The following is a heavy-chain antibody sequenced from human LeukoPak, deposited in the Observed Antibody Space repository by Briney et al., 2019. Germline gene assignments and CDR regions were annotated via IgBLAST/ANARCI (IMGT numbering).Heavy chain of an antibody. D-gene: IGHD6-13*01. CDR3: ARASDISWPFEN. J-gene: IGHJ1*01. V-gene: IGHV1-18*01. CDR2: ISAKNGNT. Sequence: GASVKVSCKTSGYSFSNYGIVWVRQAPGQGLEWMGWISAKNGNTKNSQKVQGRVTMTTDPSTGTAYLDLTSLRADDTAVYYCARASDISWPFENWGQSTLVLVSS. CDR1: GYSFSNYG.